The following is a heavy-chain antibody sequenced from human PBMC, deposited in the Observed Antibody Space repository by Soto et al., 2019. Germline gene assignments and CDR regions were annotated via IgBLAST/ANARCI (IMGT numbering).Heavy chain of an antibody. V-gene: IGHV4-39*01. CDR1: GGSISSSSYY. CDR2: IYYSGST. J-gene: IGHJ4*02. CDR3: ARHQGEYSGYDYDPAHLGY. Sequence: QLQLQESGPGLVKPSETLSLTCTVSGGSISSSSYYWGWIRQPPGKGLEWIGSIYYSGSTYYNPSLKSRVLISVDTSKNQFSLKLSSVTAADTAVYYCARHQGEYSGYDYDPAHLGYWGQGTLVTVSS. D-gene: IGHD5-12*01.